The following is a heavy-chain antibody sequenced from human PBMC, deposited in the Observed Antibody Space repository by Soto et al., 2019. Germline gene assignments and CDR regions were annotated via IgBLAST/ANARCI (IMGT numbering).Heavy chain of an antibody. J-gene: IGHJ6*02. CDR3: ARNSLTGYYNYYYSMDV. V-gene: IGHV5-51*01. D-gene: IGHD3-9*01. CDR2: IYPDDSDT. CDR1: GYSFSSHW. Sequence: PGESLKISCKSSGYSFSSHWIAWVRLMPGKGLEWMGSIYPDDSDTKYSPSFQGQVTISADKSISAAYLQWSSLKASDTAIYYCARNSLTGYYNYYYSMDVWGQGTTVTVSS.